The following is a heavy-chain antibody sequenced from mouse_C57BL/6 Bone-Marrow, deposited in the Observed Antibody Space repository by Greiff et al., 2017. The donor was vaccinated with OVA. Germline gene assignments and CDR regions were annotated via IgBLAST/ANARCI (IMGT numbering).Heavy chain of an antibody. CDR3: ARKEDQYYGSSFLSYWYFDV. V-gene: IGHV1-19*01. J-gene: IGHJ1*03. CDR1: GYTFTDYY. Sequence: EVQLHQSGPVLVKPGASVKMSCKASGYTFTDYYMNWVKQSHGKSLEWIGVINPYNGGTSYNQKFKGKATLTVDKSSSTAYMELNSLTSEDSAVYYCARKEDQYYGSSFLSYWYFDVWGTGTTVTVSS. D-gene: IGHD1-1*01. CDR2: INPYNGGT.